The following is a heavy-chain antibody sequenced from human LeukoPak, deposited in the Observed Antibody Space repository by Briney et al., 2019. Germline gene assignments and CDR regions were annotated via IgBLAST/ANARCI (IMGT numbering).Heavy chain of an antibody. CDR2: INHSGST. CDR3: ARGLRRSGLRDMDV. J-gene: IGHJ6*02. Sequence: SEALSLTCAVYGGSSRSYYRSWIRSPPLKGREWSGEINHSGSTNYNPSLKSRVTISVDTSKNQFSLKLSSGTAADTAVYYCARGLRRSGLRDMDVWGQGTTVTVSS. V-gene: IGHV4-34*01. D-gene: IGHD4-17*01. CDR1: GGSSRSYY.